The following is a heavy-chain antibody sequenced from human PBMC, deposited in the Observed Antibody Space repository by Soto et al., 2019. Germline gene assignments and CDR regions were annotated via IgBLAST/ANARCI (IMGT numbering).Heavy chain of an antibody. D-gene: IGHD5-18*01. CDR3: ARDRPYVDTAMNFDY. V-gene: IGHV3-30-3*01. Sequence: GGSLRLSCAASGFTFSSYAMHWVRQAPGKGLEWVAVISYDGSNKYYADSVKGRFTISRDNSENTLYLQMNSLRAEDTAVYYCARDRPYVDTAMNFDYWGQGTLVTVSS. J-gene: IGHJ4*02. CDR1: GFTFSSYA. CDR2: ISYDGSNK.